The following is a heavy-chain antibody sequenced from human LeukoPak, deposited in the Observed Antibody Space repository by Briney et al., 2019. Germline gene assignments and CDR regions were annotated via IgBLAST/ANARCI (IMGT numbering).Heavy chain of an antibody. V-gene: IGHV4-38-2*02. J-gene: IGHJ6*02. Sequence: SETLSLTCTVSGYSISSGYYWGWIRQPPGKGLEWIGSIYHSGSSYYNPSLKSRVTISVDTSKNQFSLKLSSVTAADTAVYYCARDYRGLWFGELENGTDVWGQGTTVTVSS. D-gene: IGHD3-10*01. CDR2: IYHSGSS. CDR1: GYSISSGYY. CDR3: ARDYRGLWFGELENGTDV.